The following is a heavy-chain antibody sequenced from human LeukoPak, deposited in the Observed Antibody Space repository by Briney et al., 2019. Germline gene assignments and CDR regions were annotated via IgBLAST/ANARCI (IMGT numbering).Heavy chain of an antibody. Sequence: GGSLRLSCAASGFTFSSYWMSWVRQAPGKGLEWVANIKQDGSEKYYVDSVKGRFTISRDNAKNSLYLQMNSLRAEDTAVYYCARTYCSSTSRYPNDYWGQGTLVTVSS. CDR1: GFTFSSYW. V-gene: IGHV3-7*01. CDR2: IKQDGSEK. D-gene: IGHD2-2*01. J-gene: IGHJ4*02. CDR3: ARTYCSSTSRYPNDY.